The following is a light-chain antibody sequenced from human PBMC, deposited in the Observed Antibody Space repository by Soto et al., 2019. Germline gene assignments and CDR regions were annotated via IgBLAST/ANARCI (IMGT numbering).Light chain of an antibody. Sequence: QSALTQPASMSGSPGQSITISCTGTGSNVGGYNYVSWYQQHPGKAPKLMIYEVTNRPSGVSHRFSGSKSGNTASLTISGLQPEDEADYYCSSFTSSSTPPYVFGTGTKVTVL. J-gene: IGLJ1*01. V-gene: IGLV2-14*01. CDR2: EVT. CDR3: SSFTSSSTPPYV. CDR1: GSNVGGYNY.